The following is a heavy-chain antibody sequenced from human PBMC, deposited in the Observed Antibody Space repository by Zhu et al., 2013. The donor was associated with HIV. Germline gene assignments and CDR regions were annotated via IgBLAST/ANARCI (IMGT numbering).Heavy chain of an antibody. D-gene: IGHD5-12*01. Sequence: VQLVESGGGVVQPGRSLRLSCAASGFAFSSYGIHWVRQAPGKGLEWVALISYDGSNKYYADSVKGRFTISRDNSKNTLYLQMNSLRPEDTAVYYCAKDTGRVATPNELDYVGPGNPGHRLL. CDR1: GFAFSSYG. CDR2: ISYDGSNK. V-gene: IGHV3-30*18. J-gene: IGHJ4*02. CDR3: AKDTGRVATPNELDY.